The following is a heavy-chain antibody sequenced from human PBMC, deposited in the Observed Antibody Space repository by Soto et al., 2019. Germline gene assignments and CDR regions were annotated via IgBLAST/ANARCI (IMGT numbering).Heavy chain of an antibody. CDR1: GQTFNRYW. Sequence: GGSLRLSCVASGQTFNRYWMSWARQAPGKGLEWVANIKGDGSVTQYVASVEGRFTISRDNAKYSLYLQMNSLRVEDTALYYCVIPTRSVRGMGVWGQGTTVTVSS. D-gene: IGHD6-6*01. CDR2: IKGDGSVT. V-gene: IGHV3-7*03. CDR3: VIPTRSVRGMGV. J-gene: IGHJ6*02.